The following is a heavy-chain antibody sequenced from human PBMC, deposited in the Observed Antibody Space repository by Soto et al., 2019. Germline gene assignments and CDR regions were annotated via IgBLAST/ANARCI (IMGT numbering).Heavy chain of an antibody. Sequence: GASVKVSCKASGYTFTSYDINWVRQATGQGLEWMGWMNPNSGNTGYAQKFQGRVTMTRNTSISTAYMELSSLRSEDTAVYYCAREDRYCSGGSCYFWFDPWGQGTLVTVSS. CDR1: GYTFTSYD. J-gene: IGHJ5*02. D-gene: IGHD2-15*01. CDR3: AREDRYCSGGSCYFWFDP. V-gene: IGHV1-8*01. CDR2: MNPNSGNT.